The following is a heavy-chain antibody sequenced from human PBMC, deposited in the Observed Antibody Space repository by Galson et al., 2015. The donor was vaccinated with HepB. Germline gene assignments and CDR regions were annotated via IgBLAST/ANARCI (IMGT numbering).Heavy chain of an antibody. V-gene: IGHV1-69*01. J-gene: IGHJ4*02. CDR1: GGTFSSHT. Sequence: QSGAEVKKPGESLRISCKASGGTFSSHTISWVRQAPGQGLEWMGGIIPMFGSGNYAQKFQGRVTITADESKSTTYMELSSLRSDDTAIYYCARQYNTNGYYPYWGQGTLVTVSS. D-gene: IGHD3-22*01. CDR3: ARQYNTNGYYPY. CDR2: IIPMFGSG.